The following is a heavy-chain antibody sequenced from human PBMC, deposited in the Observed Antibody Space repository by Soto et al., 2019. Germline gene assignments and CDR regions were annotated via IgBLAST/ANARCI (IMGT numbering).Heavy chain of an antibody. CDR3: AKGLWTVGHCTGGSCYDGMDV. J-gene: IGHJ6*02. CDR2: INPKSGDT. V-gene: IGHV1-2*02. CDR1: EYTFIGFQ. D-gene: IGHD2-15*01. Sequence: QVQLVQSGAEVKKPGASVKVSCEASEYTFIGFQLHWVRQAPGQGLEWMGWINPKSGDTKYAQKFQGRVTLTRDTSISTGYMELSRLESNDTAVYYCAKGLWTVGHCTGGSCYDGMDVWGQGTTVTVSS.